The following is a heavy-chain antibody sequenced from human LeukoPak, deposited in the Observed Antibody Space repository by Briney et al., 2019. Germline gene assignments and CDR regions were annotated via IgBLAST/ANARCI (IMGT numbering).Heavy chain of an antibody. J-gene: IGHJ4*02. V-gene: IGHV3-48*04. CDR3: ARAGSSSWYEVGSDY. CDR1: GFTFSSYS. D-gene: IGHD6-13*01. CDR2: ISSSSSTI. Sequence: PGGSLRLSCAASGFTFSSYSMNWVRQAPGKGLEWVSYISSSSSTIYYADSVKGRFTISRDNAKNSLYLQMNSLRAEGTAVYYCARAGSSSWYEVGSDYWGQGTLVTVSS.